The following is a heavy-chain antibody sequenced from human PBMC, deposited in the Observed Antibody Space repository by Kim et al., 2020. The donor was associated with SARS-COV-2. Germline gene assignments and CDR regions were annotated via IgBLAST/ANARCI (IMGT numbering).Heavy chain of an antibody. Sequence: SETLSLTCTVSGGSISSYYWSWIRQPPGKGLEWIGYIYYSGSTNYNPSLKSRVTISVDTSKNQFSLKLSSVTAADTAVYYCARDSPMPRSSGWYYWFDPWGQGTLVTVSS. CDR1: GGSISSYY. J-gene: IGHJ5*02. CDR2: IYYSGST. CDR3: ARDSPMPRSSGWYYWFDP. D-gene: IGHD6-19*01. V-gene: IGHV4-59*01.